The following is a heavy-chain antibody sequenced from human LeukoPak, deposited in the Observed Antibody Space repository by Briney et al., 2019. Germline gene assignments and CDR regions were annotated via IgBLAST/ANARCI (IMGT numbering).Heavy chain of an antibody. CDR1: GASVSSASY. V-gene: IGHV4-61*01. CDR2: IYNGVNT. CDR3: ARSRAFNSGAFDP. D-gene: IGHD1-26*01. J-gene: IGHJ5*02. Sequence: SETLSLTCTVSGASVSSASYWTWIRQPPGKGVEWIAHIYNGVNTNYDPSLKSRVTISVDTSKNQSSLRLNSVTAADTAVYYCARSRAFNSGAFDPWGQGSLVTVSS.